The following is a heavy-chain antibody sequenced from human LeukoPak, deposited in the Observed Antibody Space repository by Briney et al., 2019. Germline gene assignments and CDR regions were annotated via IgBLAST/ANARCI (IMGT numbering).Heavy chain of an antibody. V-gene: IGHV1-18*01. J-gene: IGHJ4*02. CDR2: ISAYNGNT. Sequence: ASVKVSCKASGGTFSSLVISWVRQAPGQGLEWMGWISAYNGNTNYAQKLQGRVTMTTDTSTSTAYMELRSLRSDDTAVYYCARGIVPAALTDYWGQGTLVTVSS. CDR1: GGTFSSLV. D-gene: IGHD2-2*01. CDR3: ARGIVPAALTDY.